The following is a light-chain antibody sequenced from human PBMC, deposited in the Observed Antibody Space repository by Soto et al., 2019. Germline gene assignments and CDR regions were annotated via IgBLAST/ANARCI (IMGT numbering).Light chain of an antibody. CDR1: QSVSTTF. CDR2: GAS. J-gene: IGKJ5*01. V-gene: IGKV3-20*01. CDR3: QQYGSPIT. Sequence: EIVLAQSPGTLACAPGERATLSCPGRQSVSTTFLVWYQQRPGQAPRLLIYGASTRAPGIPDRFSGSGSGTDFTLTISRLEPEDFAVYYCQQYGSPITFGQGTRLEI.